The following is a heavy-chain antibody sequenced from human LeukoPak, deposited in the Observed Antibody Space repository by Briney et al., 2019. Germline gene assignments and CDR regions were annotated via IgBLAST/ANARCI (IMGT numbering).Heavy chain of an antibody. D-gene: IGHD3-16*01. J-gene: IGHJ5*02. CDR3: ARDRADLQPSGGP. CDR2: IHHSGIK. CDR1: GYPISSGYY. V-gene: IGHV4-38-2*02. Sequence: SETLSLTCTVSGYPISSGYYWGWIRQPPGKRLEWIGCIHHSGIKYYNPSLQSRVTISVDTSKNQFSLKLSSVTAADTAVYYCARDRADLQPSGGPWGQGTLVTVSA.